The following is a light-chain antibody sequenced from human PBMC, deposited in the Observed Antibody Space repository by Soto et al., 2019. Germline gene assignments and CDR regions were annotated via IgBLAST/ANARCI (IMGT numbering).Light chain of an antibody. V-gene: IGKV3-11*01. CDR1: QSINNY. J-gene: IGKJ4*01. Sequence: EIVLTQSPVTLSLSPGERATLSCRASQSINNYLAWYQQKPGQPPRLLIYDASNGATAIPVRFSGSGSGTDFPLTISRLEPEDSAVYYCQYRGIWPPGATFGGGTKVEIK. CDR2: DAS. CDR3: QYRGIWPPGAT.